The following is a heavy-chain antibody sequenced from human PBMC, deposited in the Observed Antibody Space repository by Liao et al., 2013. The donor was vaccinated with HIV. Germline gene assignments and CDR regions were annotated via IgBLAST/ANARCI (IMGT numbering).Heavy chain of an antibody. CDR3: ARVYSGTFEYYYHYYMTS. CDR1: GASISGNY. D-gene: IGHD1-26*01. V-gene: IGHV4-4*07. CDR2: IYTSGNS. Sequence: QVQLLESGPGLVKPSETLSLTCTVSGASISGNYWSWIRQAAGKGLEWIGHIYTSGNSYYNPSLKSRVTMSMDTSKNQVSLKLMSVTAADTAAYYCARVYSGTFEYYYHYYMTSGRKGTTVTVSS. J-gene: IGHJ6*03.